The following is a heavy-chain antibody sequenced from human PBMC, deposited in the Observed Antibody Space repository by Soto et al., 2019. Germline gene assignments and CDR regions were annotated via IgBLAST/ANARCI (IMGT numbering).Heavy chain of an antibody. CDR3: SRLHFPLPITVKKGGFWFAP. D-gene: IGHD4-17*01. CDR2: IYPGDSDT. Sequence: GESLKFCCKGSGYSFTSYWIRWVRQLPGKGLEWMGIIYPGDSDTRYSPSFQGQGTISADKSISTADLQWSSLNAADTAMYYCSRLHFPLPITVKKGGFWFAPWGPGTLVTVS. V-gene: IGHV5-51*01. J-gene: IGHJ5*02. CDR1: GYSFTSYW.